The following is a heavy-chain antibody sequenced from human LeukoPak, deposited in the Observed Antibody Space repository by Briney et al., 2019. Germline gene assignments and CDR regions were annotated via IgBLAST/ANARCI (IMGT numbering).Heavy chain of an antibody. J-gene: IGHJ4*02. D-gene: IGHD2-15*01. CDR3: AKDRYCSGGSCYAFDY. CDR1: GFTFSSYW. CDR2: IRYDGSNK. Sequence: GGSLRLSCAASGFTFSSYWMSWVRQAPGKGLEWVAFIRYDGSNKYYADSVKGRFTISRDNSKNTLYLQMNSLRAEDTAVYYCAKDRYCSGGSCYAFDYWGQGTLVTVSS. V-gene: IGHV3-30*02.